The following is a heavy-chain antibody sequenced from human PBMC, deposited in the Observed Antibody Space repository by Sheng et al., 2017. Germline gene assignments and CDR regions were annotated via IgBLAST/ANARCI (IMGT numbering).Heavy chain of an antibody. J-gene: IGHJ4*02. V-gene: IGHV3-30*03. D-gene: IGHD3-3*01. CDR1: GFIFSDYG. CDR2: VSYDGSDK. Sequence: QVQLVESGGGVVQPGRSLRLSCSVSGFIFSDYGMHWVRQTPGKGLEWVAVVSYDGSDKYYPDSVKGRFTISRDNSENTLYLQMNSLRAEDTAVYYCARGGWDGVVIVGLDHWGQGTLVTVSS. CDR3: ARGGWDGVVIVGLDH.